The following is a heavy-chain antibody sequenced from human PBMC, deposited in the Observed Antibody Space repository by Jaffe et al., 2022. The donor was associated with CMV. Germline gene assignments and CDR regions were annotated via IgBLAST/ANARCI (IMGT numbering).Heavy chain of an antibody. D-gene: IGHD4-17*01. Sequence: EVQLLESGGGLVQPGGSLRLSCAASGFTFSSYAMSWVRQAPGKGLEWVSAISGSGGSTYYADSVKGRFTISRDNSKNTLYLQMNSLRAEDTAVYYCAYYYGGNSGVADAFDIWGQGTMVTVSS. CDR1: GFTFSSYA. CDR3: AYYYGGNSGVADAFDI. CDR2: ISGSGGST. V-gene: IGHV3-23*01. J-gene: IGHJ3*02.